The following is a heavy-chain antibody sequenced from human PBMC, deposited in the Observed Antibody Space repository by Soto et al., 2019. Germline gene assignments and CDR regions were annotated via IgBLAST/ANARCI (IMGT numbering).Heavy chain of an antibody. CDR3: ARGRGDYLDYYYYYGMDV. CDR1: GGTFSSYA. V-gene: IGHV1-69*13. Sequence: GASVKVSCKASGGTFSSYAISWVRQAPGQGLEWMGGIIPIFGTANYAQKFQGRVTITADESTSTAYMELSSLRSEDTAVYYCARGRGDYLDYYYYYGMDVWGQGTTVTVSS. J-gene: IGHJ6*02. CDR2: IIPIFGTA. D-gene: IGHD4-17*01.